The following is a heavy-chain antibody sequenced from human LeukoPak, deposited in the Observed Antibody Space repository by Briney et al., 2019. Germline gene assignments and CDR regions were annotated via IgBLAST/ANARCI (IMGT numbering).Heavy chain of an antibody. CDR2: ISWNSGSI. CDR1: GFTFDDYA. CDR3: AKGVAAARTLDY. Sequence: GGSLRLSCAASGFTFDDYAMHWFRQAPGKGLEWVSGISWNSGSIGYADSVKGRFTISRDNAKNSLYLQMNSLRAEDTALYYCAKGVAAARTLDYWGQGTLVTVSS. V-gene: IGHV3-9*01. D-gene: IGHD6-13*01. J-gene: IGHJ4*02.